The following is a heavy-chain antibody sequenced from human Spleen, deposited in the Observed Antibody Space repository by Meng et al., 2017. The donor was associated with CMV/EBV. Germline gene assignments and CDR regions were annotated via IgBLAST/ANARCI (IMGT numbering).Heavy chain of an antibody. CDR2: INPKRGDI. CDR1: TFTDYY. Sequence: TFTDYYIHWLRQAPGQGPEWMGWINPKRGDINYAEKFQGRVTMTRDTSISTTYMQLSSLRYDDSAIYYCARGPDSDGHYFVNSDFDYWGQGTLVTVSS. J-gene: IGHJ4*02. CDR3: ARGPDSDGHYFVNSDFDY. V-gene: IGHV1-2*02. D-gene: IGHD2-15*01.